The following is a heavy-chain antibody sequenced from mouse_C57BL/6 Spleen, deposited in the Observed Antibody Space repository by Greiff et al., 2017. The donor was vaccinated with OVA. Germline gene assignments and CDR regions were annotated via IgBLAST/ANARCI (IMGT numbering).Heavy chain of an antibody. CDR2: INPSSGYT. CDR1: GYTFPSYW. Sequence: QVQLQQSVAELAKPGASVKLSCKASGYTFPSYWMPWVKQRPGQGLEWIGYINPSSGYTKYNQKFKDKATLTADNSSSTASMQLGSLTYEDSAVYYWARSITTVEGGFAYWGQGTLVTVSA. CDR3: ARSITTVEGGFAY. J-gene: IGHJ3*01. D-gene: IGHD1-1*01. V-gene: IGHV1-7*01.